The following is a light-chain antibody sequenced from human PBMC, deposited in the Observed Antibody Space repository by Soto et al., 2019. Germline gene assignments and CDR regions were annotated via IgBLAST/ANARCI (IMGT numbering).Light chain of an antibody. J-gene: IGKJ1*01. Sequence: PGERATLSCRASQSVSSYLAWYQQKPGQAPRLLIYGASSRATGIPDRFSGSGSGTDFTLTISRLEPEDFAVYFCHQYGSSPATFGQGTKVDIK. CDR1: QSVSSY. CDR2: GAS. V-gene: IGKV3-20*01. CDR3: HQYGSSPAT.